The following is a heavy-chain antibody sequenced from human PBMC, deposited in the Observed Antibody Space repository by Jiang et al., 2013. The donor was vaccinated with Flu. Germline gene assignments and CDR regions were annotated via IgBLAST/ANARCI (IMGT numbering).Heavy chain of an antibody. CDR1: GYSFTSYW. CDR3: ARHVVSGDPNDAFDI. V-gene: IGHV5-51*01. Sequence: EVKKPGESLKISCKGSGYSFTSYWIGWVRQMPGKGLEWMGIICPGDSDTRYSPSFQGQVTISADKSISTAYLQWSSLKASDTAMYYCARHVVSGDPNDAFDIWGQGTMVTVSS. J-gene: IGHJ3*02. D-gene: IGHD3-10*01. CDR2: ICPGDSDT.